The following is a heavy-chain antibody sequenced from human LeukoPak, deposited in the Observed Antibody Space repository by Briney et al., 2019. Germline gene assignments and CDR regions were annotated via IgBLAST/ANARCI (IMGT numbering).Heavy chain of an antibody. CDR3: ARAGIVVVIAHFDY. J-gene: IGHJ4*02. D-gene: IGHD2-21*01. CDR1: GFTFSSYS. CDR2: ISSSSSTI. V-gene: IGHV3-48*01. Sequence: GGSLRLSCAASGFTFSSYSMNWVRQAPGKGLEWVSYISSSSSTIYYADSVEDRFTISRDNAKNSLYLQMNSLRAEDTAVYYCARAGIVVVIAHFDYWGQGTLVTVSS.